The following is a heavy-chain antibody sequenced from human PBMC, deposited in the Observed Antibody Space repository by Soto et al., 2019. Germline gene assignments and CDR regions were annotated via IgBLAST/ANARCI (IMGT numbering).Heavy chain of an antibody. CDR2: IIPILGIA. J-gene: IGHJ2*01. CDR1: GGTFSSYT. Sequence: QVQLVQSGAEVKKPGSSVKVSCKASGGTFSSYTISWGRQAPGQGLEWMGRIIPILGIANYAQKFQGRVTITADKSTSTAYMELSSLRSEDTAVYYCARDDYYGSGSYYTFWGRGTLVTVSS. CDR3: ARDDYYGSGSYYTF. V-gene: IGHV1-69*08. D-gene: IGHD3-10*01.